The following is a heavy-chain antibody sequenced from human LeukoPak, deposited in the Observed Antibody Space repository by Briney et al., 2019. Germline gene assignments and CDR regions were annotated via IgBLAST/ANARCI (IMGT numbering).Heavy chain of an antibody. D-gene: IGHD2-15*01. J-gene: IGHJ6*03. Sequence: GGSLRLSCAASGFTFSDNAMSRVRQAPGKGLEWVSTSGISDGRYYADSVKGRFNISRDNSKNTVYLEINSLRAEDTAVYYCAKRIPYHMDVWGKGTTVTVSS. CDR1: GFTFSDNA. CDR3: AKRIPYHMDV. CDR2: SGISDGR. V-gene: IGHV3-23*01.